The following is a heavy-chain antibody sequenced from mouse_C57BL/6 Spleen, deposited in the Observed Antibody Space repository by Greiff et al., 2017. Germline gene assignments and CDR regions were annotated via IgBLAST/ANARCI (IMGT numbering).Heavy chain of an antibody. D-gene: IGHD1-1*01. CDR2: ISYDGSN. V-gene: IGHV3-6*01. J-gene: IGHJ2*01. Sequence: ESGPGLVKPSQSLSLTCSVTGYSITSGYYWNWIRQFPGNKLEWMGYISYDGSNNYNPSLKNRISITRDTSKNQFFLKLNSVTTEDTATYYCARRGTTVGYYFDYWGQGTTLTVSS. CDR1: GYSITSGYY. CDR3: ARRGTTVGYYFDY.